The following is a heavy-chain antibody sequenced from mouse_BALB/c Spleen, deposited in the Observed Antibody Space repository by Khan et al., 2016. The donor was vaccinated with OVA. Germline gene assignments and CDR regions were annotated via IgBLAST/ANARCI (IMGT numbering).Heavy chain of an antibody. Sequence: VELVESGAELARPGASVKMSCKASGYTFTYYTMHWIKQRPGLGLEWIGSINPTSDYTNYNQKFKDKATLTADKSSSTAYMQLSSLTSEDSAVYYCTRDGYAWFPYWDQGTLVTVSA. CDR1: GYTFTYYT. CDR3: TRDGYAWFPY. V-gene: IGHV1-4*01. CDR2: INPTSDYT. D-gene: IGHD2-2*01. J-gene: IGHJ3*01.